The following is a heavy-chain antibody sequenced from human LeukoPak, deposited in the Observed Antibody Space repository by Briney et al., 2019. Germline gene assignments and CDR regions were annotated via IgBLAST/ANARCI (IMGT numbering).Heavy chain of an antibody. D-gene: IGHD2-21*02. J-gene: IGHJ3*01. CDR3: ARHGPVVTATDAFDL. Sequence: SETLSLTCTVSGGSIGRDTYYCAWIRQSPGRGLEWLGSVYYSGRTDHNPSLKSRVTIFVDTSKNQLSLRLKAATAADTGVYYRARHGPVVTATDAFDLWGQGTMVTVSS. V-gene: IGHV4-39*01. CDR2: VYYSGRT. CDR1: GGSIGRDTYY.